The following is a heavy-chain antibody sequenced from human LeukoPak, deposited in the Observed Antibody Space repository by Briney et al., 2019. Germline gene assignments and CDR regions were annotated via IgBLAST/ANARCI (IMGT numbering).Heavy chain of an antibody. CDR3: ARLNDDQLYFDY. V-gene: IGHV4-38-2*02. J-gene: IGHJ4*02. D-gene: IGHD1-1*01. CDR2: IYYTGST. CDR1: GYSISSGYY. Sequence: PSETLSLTCTVSGYSISSGYYWGWIRQRPGKGLEWIGYIYYTGSTNYNPSLKSRVTISVDTSKNQFSLKLNSVTAADTAVYYCARLNDDQLYFDYWGQGTLVTVPS.